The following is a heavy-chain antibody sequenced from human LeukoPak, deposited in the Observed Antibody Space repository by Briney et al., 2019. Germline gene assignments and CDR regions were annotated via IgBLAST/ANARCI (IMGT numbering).Heavy chain of an antibody. Sequence: TSETLSLTCAVYGGSFSGYHWSWIRQPPGKGLEWIGEINHRGSTNYNPSLKSRVTISVDTSKYQFSLKLSSVTAADTAVYYCASTSAMVYFDYWGQGTLVTVSS. CDR3: ASTSAMVYFDY. CDR1: GGSFSGYH. D-gene: IGHD5-18*01. J-gene: IGHJ4*02. V-gene: IGHV4-34*01. CDR2: INHRGST.